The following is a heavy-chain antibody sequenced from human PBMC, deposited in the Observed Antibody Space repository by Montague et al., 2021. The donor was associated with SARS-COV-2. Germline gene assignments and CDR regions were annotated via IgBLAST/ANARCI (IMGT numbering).Heavy chain of an antibody. Sequence: SETLSLTCTVSGGSISGSNYYWAWIRQPPGKGLEWIGSIYYSGSTYDNPSLKSRVSISVDTSKNQFSLKLNSVTAADTAVYYCARLLLELPGDYRGQGTLVTVSS. V-gene: IGHV4-39*01. J-gene: IGHJ4*02. D-gene: IGHD1-7*01. CDR3: ARLLLELPGDY. CDR1: GGSISGSNYY. CDR2: IYYSGST.